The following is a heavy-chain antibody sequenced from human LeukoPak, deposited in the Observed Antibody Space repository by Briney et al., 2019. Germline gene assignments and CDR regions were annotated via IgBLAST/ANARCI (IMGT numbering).Heavy chain of an antibody. CDR2: ISYSGST. CDR1: GGSISSYY. Sequence: SETLSLTCIVSGGSISSYYWSWIRQPPGKGLEWIGYISYSGSTNYNPSLKSRVSMSVDTSKNQFSLKPSSVTAADTAVYYCARGSGYYYGDTYFDYWGQGTLVTVSS. J-gene: IGHJ4*02. V-gene: IGHV4-59*01. D-gene: IGHD3-22*01. CDR3: ARGSGYYYGDTYFDY.